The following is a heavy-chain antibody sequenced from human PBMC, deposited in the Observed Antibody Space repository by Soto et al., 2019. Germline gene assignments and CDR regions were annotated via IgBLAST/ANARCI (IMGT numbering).Heavy chain of an antibody. CDR1: GGTFSSYA. J-gene: IGHJ2*01. CDR3: ARGSSVAAAGTEWYFDL. V-gene: IGHV1-69*01. CDR2: VIPIFGTA. Sequence: QVQLVQSGAEVKKPGSSVKVSCTASGGTFSSYAISWVRQAPGQALEWMGGVIPIFGTANYAQKCQGRVTITADESTSTAYMELSSLRSEDTAVYYCARGSSVAAAGTEWYFDLWGRGTLVTVSS. D-gene: IGHD6-13*01.